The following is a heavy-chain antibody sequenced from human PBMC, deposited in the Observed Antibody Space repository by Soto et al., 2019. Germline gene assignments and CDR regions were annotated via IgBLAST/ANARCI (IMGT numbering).Heavy chain of an antibody. CDR1: GSTFSSYA. J-gene: IGHJ4*02. CDR2: ISYDGSNK. CDR3: ARDLLYDSSGIDY. V-gene: IGHV3-30-3*01. D-gene: IGHD3-22*01. Sequence: GGSLRLSCAASGSTFSSYAMHWVRQAPGNGLEWVAVISYDGSNKYYAESVKGRFTITRDNSKNTLYLQMNSLRAEDTAVYYCARDLLYDSSGIDYWGQGTLVTVSS.